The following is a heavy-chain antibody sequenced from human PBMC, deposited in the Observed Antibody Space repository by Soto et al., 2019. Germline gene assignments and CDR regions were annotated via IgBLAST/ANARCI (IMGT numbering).Heavy chain of an antibody. CDR2: LYASGST. CDR1: GGSISSNY. J-gene: IGHJ6*02. V-gene: IGHV4-4*07. CDR3: ARDVYGSSTSGYYYYGMDV. Sequence: QVQLQESGPGLVKPSETLSLTCSVSGGSISSNYWSWIRQPAGKGLECIGRLYASGSTNYNPSLKRRVTMSVDTSKNQFSLKLSSVTAADTGVYYCARDVYGSSTSGYYYYGMDVWGQGTTVTVSS. D-gene: IGHD2-2*01.